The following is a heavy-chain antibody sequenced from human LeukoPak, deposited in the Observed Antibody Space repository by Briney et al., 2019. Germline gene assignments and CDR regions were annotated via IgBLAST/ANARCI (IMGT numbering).Heavy chain of an antibody. CDR2: ISAYNGNT. V-gene: IGHV1-18*01. D-gene: IGHD3-3*01. J-gene: IGHJ5*02. CDR3: ARDPTITIFGVVTGPPDWFDP. Sequence: ASVKVSCKASGYTFTSYGISWVRQAPGQGLEWMGWISAYNGNTNYAQKLQGRVTMTSDTSTSTAYMELRSLRSDDTAVYYCARDPTITIFGVVTGPPDWFDPWGQGTLVTVSS. CDR1: GYTFTSYG.